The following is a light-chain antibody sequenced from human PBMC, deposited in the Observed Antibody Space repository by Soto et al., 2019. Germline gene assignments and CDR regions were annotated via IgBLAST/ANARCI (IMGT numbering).Light chain of an antibody. V-gene: IGKV3-20*01. CDR1: QSVSDMY. Sequence: EIVLTQSPGTLSLSPGERATLSCRASQSVSDMYLAWYQQKPGQAPRLLIYASNRATGIPDRFSGSGSGTDFTLTISRLEPEDFSVYYCQHYGTSALFGPGNKVEIK. CDR3: QHYGTSAL. J-gene: IGKJ3*01. CDR2: AS.